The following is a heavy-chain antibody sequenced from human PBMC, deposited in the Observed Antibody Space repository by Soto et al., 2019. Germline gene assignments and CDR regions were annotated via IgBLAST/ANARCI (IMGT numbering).Heavy chain of an antibody. Sequence: QVQLVQSGAEVKKPGSSVKVSCKAPGGTLRSYAINWVRQAPGQGLEWMGGIIPIFGSANYAPKFQGRVTISADESTSTAYMEVSSLRSEDTAVYYCAGTREIPYYHGMDVWGQGTTVTVSS. CDR1: GGTLRSYA. V-gene: IGHV1-69*01. CDR2: IIPIFGSA. J-gene: IGHJ6*02. CDR3: AGTREIPYYHGMDV. D-gene: IGHD2-2*02.